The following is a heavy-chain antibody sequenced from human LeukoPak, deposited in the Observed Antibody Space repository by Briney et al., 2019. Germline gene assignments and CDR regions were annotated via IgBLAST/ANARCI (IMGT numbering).Heavy chain of an antibody. D-gene: IGHD5-12*01. CDR2: IKSKTDGGTT. J-gene: IGHJ6*03. CDR1: GFTFSSYW. V-gene: IGHV3-15*01. Sequence: PGGSLRLSCAASGFTFSSYWMIWVRQAPGKGLEWVGRIKSKTDGGTTDYAAPVKGRFTISRDDSKNTLYLQMNSLKTEDTAVYYCSTEDAYGGYDYIDYYYYYYMDVWGKGTTVTVSS. CDR3: STEDAYGGYDYIDYYYYYYMDV.